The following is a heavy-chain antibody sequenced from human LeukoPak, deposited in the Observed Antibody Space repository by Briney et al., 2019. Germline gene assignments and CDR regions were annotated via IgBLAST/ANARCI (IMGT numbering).Heavy chain of an antibody. J-gene: IGHJ3*02. CDR1: GGTFSSYA. Sequence: ASVTVSCKASGGTFSSYAISWVRQAPGQGLEWMGGIIPIFGTANYAQKFQGRVTITADESTSTAYMELGSLRSEDTAVYYCARDTSFCDGDCYSSNAFDIWGQGTMVTVSS. D-gene: IGHD2-21*02. CDR2: IIPIFGTA. V-gene: IGHV1-69*13. CDR3: ARDTSFCDGDCYSSNAFDI.